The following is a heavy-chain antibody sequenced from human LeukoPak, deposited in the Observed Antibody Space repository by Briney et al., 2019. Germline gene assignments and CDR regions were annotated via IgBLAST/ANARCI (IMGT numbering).Heavy chain of an antibody. CDR2: IIPRGHTT. CDR3: AKDDRWLQFCC. J-gene: IGHJ4*02. D-gene: IGHD5-24*01. Sequence: GGTLRLPCVASGFTFSSHGMNWVRQAPGRGLEWVSGIIPRGHTTYYADSVRGRFTISRDNSRNTVYLQMNSLRAEDTAVYYCAKDDRWLQFCCWGQGTLVTVSA. V-gene: IGHV3-23*01. CDR1: GFTFSSHG.